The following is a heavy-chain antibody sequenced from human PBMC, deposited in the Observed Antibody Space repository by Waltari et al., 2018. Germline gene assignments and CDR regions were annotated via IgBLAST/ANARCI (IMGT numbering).Heavy chain of an antibody. Sequence: EVQLVESGGGLVQPGGSLRLSCAASGFTFSNFWMSWVRQAPGKGLEWVANINHDVSTIYYVDFVKGRFTISRDNAKNSLYLQMNSLRADDTAVYYCARVGYNGWELADWGQGNLVTVSS. CDR1: GFTFSNFW. CDR3: ARVGYNGWELAD. J-gene: IGHJ4*02. CDR2: INHDVSTI. V-gene: IGHV3-7*01. D-gene: IGHD1-1*01.